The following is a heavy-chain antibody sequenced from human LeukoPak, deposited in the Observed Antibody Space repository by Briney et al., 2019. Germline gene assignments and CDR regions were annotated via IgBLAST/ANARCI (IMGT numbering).Heavy chain of an antibody. Sequence: SVKVSCKASGFTFTSSAVQWVRQARGQRLEWIGWIVVGSGNTNYAQKFQERVTITRDMSTSTAYMELSSLRSEDTAVYYCAALTALSTVTYDYWGQGTLVTVSS. J-gene: IGHJ4*02. CDR2: IVVGSGNT. V-gene: IGHV1-58*01. CDR1: GFTFTSSA. CDR3: AALTALSTVTYDY. D-gene: IGHD4-17*01.